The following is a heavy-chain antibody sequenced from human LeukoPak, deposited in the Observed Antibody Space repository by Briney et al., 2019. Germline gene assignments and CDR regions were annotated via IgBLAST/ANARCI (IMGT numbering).Heavy chain of an antibody. D-gene: IGHD1-26*01. CDR3: ARGGGSYYGWYFDL. CDR2: INPSGGNT. V-gene: IGHV1-46*01. Sequence: ASVKVSCKASGYTFTSYFMYWVRQAPGQGLEWMGLINPSGGNTRYAQKFQDRVTMTRDTSTSTAYMELRSLRSDDTAVYYCARGGGSYYGWYFDLWGRGTLVTVSS. CDR1: GYTFTSYF. J-gene: IGHJ2*01.